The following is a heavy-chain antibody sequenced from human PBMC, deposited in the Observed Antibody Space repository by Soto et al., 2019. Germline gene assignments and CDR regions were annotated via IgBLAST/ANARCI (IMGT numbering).Heavy chain of an antibody. CDR2: IYYSGST. CDR3: ARHRTQALSWFDP. J-gene: IGHJ5*02. V-gene: IGHV4-59*08. CDR1: GGSISSYY. Sequence: PSETLSLTCTVSGGSISSYYWSWIRQPPGKGLEWIGYIYYSGSTNYNPSLKSRVTKSVDTSKNQFSLKLSSVTAADTAVYYCARHRTQALSWFDPWGQGTLVTVSS. D-gene: IGHD1-1*01.